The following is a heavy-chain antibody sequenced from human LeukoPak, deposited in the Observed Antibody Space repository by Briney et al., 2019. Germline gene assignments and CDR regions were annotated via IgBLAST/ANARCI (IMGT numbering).Heavy chain of an antibody. CDR3: ARDQDPGAFDI. J-gene: IGHJ3*02. Sequence: ASVKVSCKASSYTLTNYGTSWVRQAPGQGLEWMGWISAYNGNTNYAQNLQGRVTMTTDTSTNTAYMELRSLRSDDTAVYYCARDQDPGAFDIWGQGTMVTVSS. CDR1: SYTLTNYG. CDR2: ISAYNGNT. V-gene: IGHV1-18*01.